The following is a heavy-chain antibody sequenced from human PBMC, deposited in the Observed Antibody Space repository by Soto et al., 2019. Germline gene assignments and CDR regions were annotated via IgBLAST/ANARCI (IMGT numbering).Heavy chain of an antibody. V-gene: IGHV4-30-2*01. CDR1: GGSISSGGYS. D-gene: IGHD5-18*01. Sequence: PSETLSLTCAVSGGSISSGGYSWSWIRQPPGKGLEWIGYMYHSGSTYYNPSLKSRVTIDRSKNQFSLKLSSVTAADTAVYYCARGYGRNFDYWGQGTLVTVSS. CDR3: ARGYGRNFDY. J-gene: IGHJ4*02. CDR2: MYHSGST.